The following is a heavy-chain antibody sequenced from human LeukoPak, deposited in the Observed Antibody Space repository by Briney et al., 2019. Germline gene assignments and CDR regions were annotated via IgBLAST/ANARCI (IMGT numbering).Heavy chain of an antibody. CDR1: DDSISSGIYY. CDR3: ARAVRGRYYYGSGSHFDY. D-gene: IGHD3-10*01. V-gene: IGHV4-61*02. CDR2: IDTSENT. Sequence: SETLSLTCTVSDDSISSGIYYWSWIRQPAGKGLEWIGRIDTSENTNYNPSLKSRITISVDTSKNQFSLKLSSVTAADTAVYYCARAVRGRYYYGSGSHFDYWGQGTLVTVSS. J-gene: IGHJ4*02.